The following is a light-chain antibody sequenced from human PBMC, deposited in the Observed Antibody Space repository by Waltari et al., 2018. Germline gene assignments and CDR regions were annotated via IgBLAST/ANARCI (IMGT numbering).Light chain of an antibody. V-gene: IGKV3-20*01. CDR1: QSVTRA. Sequence: EIVLTQSPGTLSSSPGESATLSCRTSQSVTRALAWYQQKPGQAPRLLIYGASNRATGIPDRFSGSGSGTDFSLTISSLGPEDFAVYYCQHYLRLPVTFGQGTKVEVK. CDR3: QHYLRLPVT. J-gene: IGKJ1*01. CDR2: GAS.